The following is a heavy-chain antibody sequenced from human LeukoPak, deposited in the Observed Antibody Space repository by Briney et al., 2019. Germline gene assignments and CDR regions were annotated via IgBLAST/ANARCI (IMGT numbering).Heavy chain of an antibody. D-gene: IGHD6-19*01. CDR2: ISYDGSNK. CDR3: AKDRPYSSGWYGGDFDY. Sequence: GGSLRLSCAASGFTFSSYSMNWVRQAPGKGLEWVAVISYDGSNKYYADSVKGRFTISRDNSKNTLYLQMNSLRAEDTAVYYCAKDRPYSSGWYGGDFDYWGQGTLVTVSS. J-gene: IGHJ4*02. CDR1: GFTFSSYS. V-gene: IGHV3-30*18.